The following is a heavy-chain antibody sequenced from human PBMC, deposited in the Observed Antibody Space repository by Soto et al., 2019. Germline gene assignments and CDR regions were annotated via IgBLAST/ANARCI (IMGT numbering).Heavy chain of an antibody. Sequence: QVQLQQWGAGLLKPSETLSLTCAVYGGSFSGYYWSWIRQPPGKGLEWIGEINHSGSTNYNPSLKSRVTISVDTSKNQFSLKLSSVTAADTAVYYCARGWLADAKSFDYWGQGTLVTVSS. CDR1: GGSFSGYY. CDR2: INHSGST. J-gene: IGHJ4*02. V-gene: IGHV4-34*01. CDR3: ARGWLADAKSFDY. D-gene: IGHD6-19*01.